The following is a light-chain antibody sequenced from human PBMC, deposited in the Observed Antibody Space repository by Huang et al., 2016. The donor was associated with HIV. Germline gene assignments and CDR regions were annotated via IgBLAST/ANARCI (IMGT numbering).Light chain of an antibody. V-gene: IGKV1-12*01. CDR2: ATS. CDR3: QQTDRFSIT. CDR1: QDISSY. Sequence: DIQMTQSPSSVSASVGERVTITCRASQDISSYVAWYQQKPGKAPKLLIYATSTRQSGVPSRFSGSSPGTEFTLTISSLQPEDFATYYCQQTDRFSITFGQGTRLEIK. J-gene: IGKJ5*01.